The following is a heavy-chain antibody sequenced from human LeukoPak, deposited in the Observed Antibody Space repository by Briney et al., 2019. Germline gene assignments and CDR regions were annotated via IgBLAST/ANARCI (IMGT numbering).Heavy chain of an antibody. D-gene: IGHD3-22*01. Sequence: PGGSLRLSCAASGFTFSSYGMHWVRQAPGKGLEWVSYISSSGSTIYYADSVKGRFTISRDNAKNSLYLQMNSLRAEDTAVYYCARVAYYYDSSGYYSGVFAFDIWGQGTMVTVSS. CDR1: GFTFSSYG. J-gene: IGHJ3*02. V-gene: IGHV3-48*04. CDR3: ARVAYYYDSSGYYSGVFAFDI. CDR2: ISSSGSTI.